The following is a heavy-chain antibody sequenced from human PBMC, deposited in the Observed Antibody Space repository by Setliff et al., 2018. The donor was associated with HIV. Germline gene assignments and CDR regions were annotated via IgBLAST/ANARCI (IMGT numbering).Heavy chain of an antibody. J-gene: IGHJ2*01. CDR2: ISHSGTT. CDR3: ARVGRDRLVTSGLYFDL. CDR1: GGSFIGYH. V-gene: IGHV4-34*01. D-gene: IGHD3-9*01. Sequence: SETLSLTCRVSGGSFIGYHWSWVRRSPEKGLQWIGEISHSGTTKYNPSLKGLFALSADTSKSEFSLKMTSVTAADTAIYYCARVGRDRLVTSGLYFDLWGRGTLVTVSS.